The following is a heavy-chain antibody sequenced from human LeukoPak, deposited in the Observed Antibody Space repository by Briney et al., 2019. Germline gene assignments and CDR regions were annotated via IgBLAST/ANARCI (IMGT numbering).Heavy chain of an antibody. CDR1: GGTFSSYA. CDR3: ARDGNWGFGWFDP. J-gene: IGHJ5*02. Sequence: ASVKVSCKASGGTFSSYAISWVRQAPGRGLEWMGGIIPIFGTANYAQKFQGRVTITTDESTSTAYMELSSLRSEDTAVYYCARDGNWGFGWFDPWGQGTLVTVSS. CDR2: IIPIFGTA. D-gene: IGHD7-27*01. V-gene: IGHV1-69*05.